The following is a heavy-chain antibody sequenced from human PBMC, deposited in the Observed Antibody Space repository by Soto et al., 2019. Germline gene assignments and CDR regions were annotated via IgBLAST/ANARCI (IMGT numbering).Heavy chain of an antibody. CDR1: GGIFSTYA. CDR2: IIPLFGTP. V-gene: IGHV1-69*01. Sequence: QVQLVQSGAEVKKPGSSVKVSCKASGGIFSTYAISWLRQAPGQGLEWMGGIIPLFGTPNYAQRFQGRATITADESTSTAYMELSRLRSEDTGVYYCARDRDDYGSGNYYNRIDFWGQGTLVTVSS. D-gene: IGHD3-10*01. CDR3: ARDRDDYGSGNYYNRIDF. J-gene: IGHJ4*02.